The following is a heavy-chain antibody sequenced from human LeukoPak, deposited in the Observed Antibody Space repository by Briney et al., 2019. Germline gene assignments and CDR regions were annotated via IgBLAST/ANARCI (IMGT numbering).Heavy chain of an antibody. V-gene: IGHV3-21*04. Sequence: PGGSLRLSCAASGFTFSSYSMNWVRQAPGKGLEWVSSISSSSSYIYYADSVKGRFTISRDNAKNSLYLQMNSLRADDTAVYYCAKGWDIVVVVAVNWGQGTLVTVSS. CDR3: AKGWDIVVVVAVN. CDR2: ISSSSSYI. J-gene: IGHJ4*02. D-gene: IGHD2-15*01. CDR1: GFTFSSYS.